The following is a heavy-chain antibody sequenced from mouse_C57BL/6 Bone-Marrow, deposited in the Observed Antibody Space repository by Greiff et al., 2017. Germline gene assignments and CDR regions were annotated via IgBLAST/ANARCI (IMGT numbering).Heavy chain of an antibody. V-gene: IGHV1-82*01. Sequence: QVQLKQSGPELVKPGASVKISCKASGYAFSSSWMNWVKQRPGKGLEWIGRIYPGDGDTNYNGKFKGKATLTADKSASTAYMQLSSLTSEDSAVSFCARKSPSHYAMDYWGQGTSVTVSS. CDR2: IYPGDGDT. J-gene: IGHJ4*01. D-gene: IGHD6-1*01. CDR1: GYAFSSSW. CDR3: ARKSPSHYAMDY.